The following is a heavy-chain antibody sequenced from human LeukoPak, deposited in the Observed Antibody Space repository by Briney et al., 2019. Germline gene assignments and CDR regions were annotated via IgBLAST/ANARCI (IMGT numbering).Heavy chain of an antibody. J-gene: IGHJ5*02. CDR2: ISPSNGHT. D-gene: IGHD3-3*01. Sequence: ASVKVSCKTSVYTFTTYSIIWVRQAPGQGLEWVGWISPSNGHTNYARKLQDRVTMTTYTSTSTVYMELRSLRSDDTAVYYCAAYDFWSGYPLDPWGQGTLVTVSS. CDR1: VYTFTTYS. CDR3: AAYDFWSGYPLDP. V-gene: IGHV1-18*01.